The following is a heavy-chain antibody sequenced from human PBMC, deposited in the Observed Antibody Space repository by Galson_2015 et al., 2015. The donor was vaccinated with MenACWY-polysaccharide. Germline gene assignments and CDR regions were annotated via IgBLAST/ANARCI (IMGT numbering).Heavy chain of an antibody. Sequence: SLRLSCAASGFTFSTYAMHWVRQAPGKGLEWVTVISYDGSNKYYADSVKGRFTISRDSSQNSFYLQMSSLRVDDTAVYYCAREYWSRTSCCGMDLWGQGTTVTVFS. CDR3: AREYWSRTSCCGMDL. CDR2: ISYDGSNK. J-gene: IGHJ6*02. CDR1: GFTFSTYA. V-gene: IGHV3-30*04. D-gene: IGHD2-2*01.